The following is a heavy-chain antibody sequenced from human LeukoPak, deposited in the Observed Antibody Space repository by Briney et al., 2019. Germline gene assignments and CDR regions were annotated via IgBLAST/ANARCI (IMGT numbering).Heavy chain of an antibody. D-gene: IGHD4-17*01. Sequence: GRSLRLSCAASGFTFSSYGMHWVRQAPGKGLEWVSAISGSGGSTYYADSVKGRFTISRDNSKNTLYLQMNSLRAEDTAVYYCAKDRGTVTTRVYFDYWGQGTLVTVSS. V-gene: IGHV3-23*01. CDR2: ISGSGGST. J-gene: IGHJ4*02. CDR1: GFTFSSYG. CDR3: AKDRGTVTTRVYFDY.